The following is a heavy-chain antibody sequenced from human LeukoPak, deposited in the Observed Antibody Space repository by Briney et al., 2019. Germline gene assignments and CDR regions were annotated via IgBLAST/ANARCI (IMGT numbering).Heavy chain of an antibody. V-gene: IGHV5-51*01. Sequence: GESLKISFKGSGYSFTSYWIGWVRQMPGKGLEWMGIIYPGDSDTRYSPSFQGQVTISADKSISTAYLQWSSLKASDTAMYYCASHRTRTFYSSSSEDAFDIWGQGTMVTVSS. CDR1: GYSFTSYW. J-gene: IGHJ3*02. CDR3: ASHRTRTFYSSSSEDAFDI. D-gene: IGHD6-6*01. CDR2: IYPGDSDT.